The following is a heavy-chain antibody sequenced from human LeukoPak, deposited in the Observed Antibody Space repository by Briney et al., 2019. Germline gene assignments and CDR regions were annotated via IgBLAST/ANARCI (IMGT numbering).Heavy chain of an antibody. Sequence: GESLKISCKGSGYSFTTYWIGWVRLMPGKDLEWMGIIYPGDSDTRYSPSFQGQVTISADKSISTAYLQWSSLKASDIGVYYCARGGYGAEYFQHWGQGTLVTVSS. CDR1: GYSFTTYW. CDR2: IYPGDSDT. D-gene: IGHD5-18*01. CDR3: ARGGYGAEYFQH. J-gene: IGHJ1*01. V-gene: IGHV5-51*01.